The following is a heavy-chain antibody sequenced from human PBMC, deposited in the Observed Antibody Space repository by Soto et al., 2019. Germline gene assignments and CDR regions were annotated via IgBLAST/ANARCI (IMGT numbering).Heavy chain of an antibody. CDR3: ARDSGYDQGGEYYFDY. Sequence: QVQLVESGGGVVQPGRSLRLSCAASGFTFSSYGMHWVRQAPGKGLEWVAVIWYDGSNKYYADSVNGRFTISRDNSKNTLYLQMNSLRAEDTAVYYCARDSGYDQGGEYYFDYWGQGTLVTVSS. D-gene: IGHD5-12*01. CDR1: GFTFSSYG. J-gene: IGHJ4*02. CDR2: IWYDGSNK. V-gene: IGHV3-33*01.